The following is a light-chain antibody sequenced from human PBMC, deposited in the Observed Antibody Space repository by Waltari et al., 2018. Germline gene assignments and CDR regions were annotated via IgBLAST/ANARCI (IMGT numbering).Light chain of an antibody. CDR3: MQALQGEMYT. Sequence: DIVMTQSPLSLPVTPGEPASISCRSSQSLLHSNGYNYLDWYLQKPGQSPQLLIYLGSNRASGVPDRFSGSGSGTDFTLKISRVEAEDVGVYYCMQALQGEMYTFGQGTKLEIK. CDR1: QSLLHSNGYNY. CDR2: LGS. J-gene: IGKJ2*01. V-gene: IGKV2-28*01.